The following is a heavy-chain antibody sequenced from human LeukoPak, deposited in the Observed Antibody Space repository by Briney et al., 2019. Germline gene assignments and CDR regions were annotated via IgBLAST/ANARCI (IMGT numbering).Heavy chain of an antibody. CDR3: AKVGGGVVVVLWYFDL. D-gene: IGHD3-22*01. V-gene: IGHV3-23*01. J-gene: IGHJ2*01. CDR2: ISGSGGST. Sequence: PGGSLGLSCAASGFTFSSYSMNWVRQAPGKGLEWVSAISGSGGSTYYADSVKGRFTISRDNSKNTLYLQMNSLRAEDTAVYYCAKVGGGVVVVLWYFDLWGRGTLVTVSS. CDR1: GFTFSSYS.